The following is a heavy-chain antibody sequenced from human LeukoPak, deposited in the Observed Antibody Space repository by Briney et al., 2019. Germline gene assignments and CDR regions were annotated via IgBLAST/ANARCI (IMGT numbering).Heavy chain of an antibody. D-gene: IGHD3-16*02. CDR2: ISSSSSYI. CDR3: AREPEGYDYVWGSYRYPAFDI. V-gene: IGHV3-21*01. Sequence: GGSLRLSCAASGFTFSSYSMNWVREAPGKGLEWVSSISSSSSYIYYADSVKGRFTISRDNAKNSLYLQMNSLRAEDTAVYYCAREPEGYDYVWGSYRYPAFDIWGQGTMVTVSS. J-gene: IGHJ3*02. CDR1: GFTFSSYS.